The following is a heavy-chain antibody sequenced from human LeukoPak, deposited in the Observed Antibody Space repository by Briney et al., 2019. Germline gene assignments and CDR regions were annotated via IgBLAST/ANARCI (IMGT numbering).Heavy chain of an antibody. CDR3: ARGAYGSGL. V-gene: IGHV4-61*02. Sequence: SQTLSLTCTVSGGSISSSSYYWSWIRQPAGKGLEWIGRIYTSGSTNYNPALRSRVTISVDTSKNQFSLKLRFVTAADTAVYYCARGAYGSGLWGQGTLVTVSS. D-gene: IGHD6-19*01. CDR1: GGSISSSSYY. J-gene: IGHJ4*02. CDR2: IYTSGST.